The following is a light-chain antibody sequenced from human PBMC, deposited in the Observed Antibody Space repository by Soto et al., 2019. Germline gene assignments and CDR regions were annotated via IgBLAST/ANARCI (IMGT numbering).Light chain of an antibody. J-gene: IGLJ1*01. CDR3: CSYAGSYTSDV. CDR2: DVS. Sequence: QSAXTQPRSVSGSPGQSVXISXXXTXXDVDGYNYVSWYQQHPGKAPKLMIYDVSERPSGVPDRFSGSKSGNTASLTISGLQAEDEADYYCCSYAGSYTSDVFXTGTKLTVL. CDR1: XXDVDGYNY. V-gene: IGLV2-11*01.